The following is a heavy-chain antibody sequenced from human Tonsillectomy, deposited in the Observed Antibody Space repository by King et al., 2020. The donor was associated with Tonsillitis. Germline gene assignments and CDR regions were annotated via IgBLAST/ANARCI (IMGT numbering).Heavy chain of an antibody. CDR3: ARAHYDSSGYYYDY. J-gene: IGHJ4*02. CDR2: IGTAGDT. V-gene: IGHV3-13*01. D-gene: IGHD3-22*01. CDR1: GFTFSSYD. Sequence: VQLVEFGGGLVQPGGSLRLSCAASGFTFSSYDMHWVRQATGKGLEWASAIGTAGDTYYPGSVKGRFTISRENAKNSLYLQMNSLRAGDTAVYYCARAHYDSSGYYYDYWGQGTLVTVSS.